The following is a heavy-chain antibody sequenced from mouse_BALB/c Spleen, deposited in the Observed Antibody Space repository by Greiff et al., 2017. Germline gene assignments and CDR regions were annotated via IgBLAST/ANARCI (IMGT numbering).Heavy chain of an antibody. D-gene: IGHD1-1*01. CDR2: IWGGGST. J-gene: IGHJ3*01. CDR1: GFSLSRYS. CDR3: ARKRDEATTDAMPFAY. Sequence: VKLVESGPGLVAPSQSLSITCTVSGFSLSRYSVHWVRQPPGKGLEWLGMIWGGGSTDYNSALKSRLSISKDNSKSQVFLKMNSLQTDDTAMYYCARKRDEATTDAMPFAYWGQGTLVTVSA. V-gene: IGHV2-6-4*01.